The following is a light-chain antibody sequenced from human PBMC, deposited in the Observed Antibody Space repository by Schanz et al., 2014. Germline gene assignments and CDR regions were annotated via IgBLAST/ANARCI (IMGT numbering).Light chain of an antibody. J-gene: IGLJ3*02. CDR2: DVS. CDR1: SSDVGGYNY. V-gene: IGLV2-14*03. CDR3: SSYTSSSTLPNWV. Sequence: QSALTQPASVSGSPGQSITISCTGTSSDVGGYNYVSWYQQYPGKAPKLMIYDVSNRPSGVSNRFSGSKSGNTASLTISGLQAEDEADYYCSSYTSSSTLPNWVFGGGTKLTVL.